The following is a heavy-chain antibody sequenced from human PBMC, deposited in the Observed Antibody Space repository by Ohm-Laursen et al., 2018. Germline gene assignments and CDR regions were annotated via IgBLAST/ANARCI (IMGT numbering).Heavy chain of an antibody. J-gene: IGHJ4*02. CDR2: IKSKTDGGTT. V-gene: IGHV3-15*01. D-gene: IGHD6-13*01. Sequence: SLRLSCTASGFTFSSYWMHWVRQAPGKGLEWVGRIKSKTDGGTTDYATPVKSRFTISRDDSKNTLYLQMNSLKTEDTAVYYCIHISATGVYWGQGTLVTVSS. CDR1: GFTFSSYW. CDR3: IHISATGVY.